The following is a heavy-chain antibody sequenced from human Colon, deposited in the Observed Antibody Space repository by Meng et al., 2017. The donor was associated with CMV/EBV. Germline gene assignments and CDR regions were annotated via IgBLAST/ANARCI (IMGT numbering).Heavy chain of an antibody. V-gene: IGHV4-39*07. J-gene: IGHJ5*02. CDR1: DVSIKTTSYY. CDR2: VYYNDST. Sequence: QLQLQESGPGLVKPSETLSLTCTVSDVSIKTTSYYWGWIRQPPGKGLEWIGSVYYNDSTYYNPSLKSRVTISIDTSNNQFSLKLTSVTAADTAVYFCARDWFVGATYNWFDPWGQGTLVTVSS. CDR3: ARDWFVGATYNWFDP. D-gene: IGHD1-26*01.